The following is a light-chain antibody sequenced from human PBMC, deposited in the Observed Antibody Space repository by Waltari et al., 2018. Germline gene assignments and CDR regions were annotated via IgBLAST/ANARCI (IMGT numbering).Light chain of an antibody. CDR1: TFDVGGYNY. Sequence: QSALTQPRSVSGSPGQSVTISCTGPTFDVGGYNYVSWYQQHPGKAPKLMIYNVNERLSGVPDRFSGSKSGNTASLTISGLQAEDEADYFCCSYAGRSTWVFGGGTKVTVL. CDR2: NVN. CDR3: CSYAGRSTWV. J-gene: IGLJ3*02. V-gene: IGLV2-11*01.